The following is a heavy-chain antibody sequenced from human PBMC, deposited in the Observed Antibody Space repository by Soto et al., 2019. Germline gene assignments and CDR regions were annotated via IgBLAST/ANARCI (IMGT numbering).Heavy chain of an antibody. V-gene: IGHV3-20*04. Sequence: EVQLVESGGGVVRPGGSLRLSCAASGFTFEDHGMTWVRQVPGKGLEWVAEINWSGSSTSYADSVKGRFTISRDNAKNSLYLQMNSLRAADTPLYFCARDGGVAVAVDASDIWGQGTMVTASS. CDR1: GFTFEDHG. J-gene: IGHJ3*02. D-gene: IGHD6-19*01. CDR2: INWSGSST. CDR3: ARDGGVAVAVDASDI.